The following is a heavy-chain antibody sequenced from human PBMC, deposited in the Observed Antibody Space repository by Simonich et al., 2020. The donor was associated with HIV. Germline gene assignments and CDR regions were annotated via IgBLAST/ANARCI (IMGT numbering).Heavy chain of an antibody. CDR3: ARGEGVVTVFDY. J-gene: IGHJ4*02. CDR2: INPSGGST. V-gene: IGHV1-46*01. CDR1: GYTFTSYY. D-gene: IGHD2-21*02. Sequence: QVQLVQSGAAVKKPGASVKVSCKASGYTFTSYYMHWVRQAPGQGLEWMGIINPSGGSTSYAQKFQGRVNRTRDTSTSTVYMGLSSLRSEDTAVYYWARGEGVVTVFDYWGQGTLVTVSS.